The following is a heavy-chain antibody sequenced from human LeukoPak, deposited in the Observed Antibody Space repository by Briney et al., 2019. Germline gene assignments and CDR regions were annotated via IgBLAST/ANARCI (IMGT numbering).Heavy chain of an antibody. Sequence: PGGSLRLSCAASGFTFSSYWMHWVRQAPGKGLEWVSSISSSSSYIYYADSVKGRFTISRDNPKNSLYLQMNSLRAEDTALYYCARDLATVKTGPDYWGQGTLVSVSS. D-gene: IGHD4-11*01. J-gene: IGHJ4*02. CDR2: ISSSSSYI. CDR3: ARDLATVKTGPDY. CDR1: GFTFSSYW. V-gene: IGHV3-21*01.